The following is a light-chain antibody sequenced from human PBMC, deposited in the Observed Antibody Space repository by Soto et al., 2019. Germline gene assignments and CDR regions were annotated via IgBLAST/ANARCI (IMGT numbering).Light chain of an antibody. V-gene: IGLV1-51*01. CDR3: GTWDSSPSAV. CDR2: DND. J-gene: IGLJ2*01. CDR1: NSNIGNNY. Sequence: QSVLTQPPSVSAAPGQKVTISCSGSNSNIGNNYVSWYQQLPGTAPKLLIYDNDVRPSGIPDRFSGSKSGTSATLDITGLQTGDEADYYCGTWDSSPSAVFGGGTKLTVL.